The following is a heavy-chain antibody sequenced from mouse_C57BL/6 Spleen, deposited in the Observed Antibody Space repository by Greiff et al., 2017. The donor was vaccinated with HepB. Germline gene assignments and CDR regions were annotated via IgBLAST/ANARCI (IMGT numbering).Heavy chain of an antibody. J-gene: IGHJ4*01. CDR1: GYTFTSYW. Sequence: QVQLQQPGAELVKPGASVKLSCKASGYTFTSYWMHWVKQSPGRGLEWIGSIDPNSGGTKYNEKFKSKATLTVDKPSSTAYMQLSSLTSEDSAVYYCARRLLRYFYAMDYWGQGTSVTVSS. D-gene: IGHD1-1*01. CDR3: ARRLLRYFYAMDY. V-gene: IGHV1-72*01. CDR2: IDPNSGGT.